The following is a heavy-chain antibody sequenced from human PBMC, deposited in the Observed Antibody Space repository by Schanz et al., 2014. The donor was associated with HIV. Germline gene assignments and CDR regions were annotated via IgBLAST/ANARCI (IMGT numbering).Heavy chain of an antibody. D-gene: IGHD6-6*01. CDR2: IRNDGNEK. J-gene: IGHJ4*02. V-gene: IGHV3-7*01. CDR3: ARAFSVGQLVRVVDS. Sequence: EDQLVDSGGGLVQPGGSLTLSCAASGFAFSRHWMSWVRQAPGKGLEWVADIRNDGNEKNYVASLKGRFTISRDASKNALYLQMNSLRAEDTAVYYCARAFSVGQLVRVVDSWGQGTPVTVSS. CDR1: GFAFSRHW.